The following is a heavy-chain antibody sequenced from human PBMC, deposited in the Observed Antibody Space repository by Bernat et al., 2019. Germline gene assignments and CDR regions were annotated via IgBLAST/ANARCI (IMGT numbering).Heavy chain of an antibody. CDR2: IWYDGSNK. CDR1: GFTFSSYG. CDR3: ARDPWTSGCSGGSCFFGVPDY. V-gene: IGHV3-33*01. D-gene: IGHD2-15*01. J-gene: IGHJ4*02. Sequence: VQLVESGGGVVQPGRSLRLSCAASGFTFSSYGMHWVRQAPGKGLEWVAVIWYDGSNKYYADSVKGRFTISRDNSKNTLYLQMNSLRAEDTAVYYCARDPWTSGCSGGSCFFGVPDYWGQGTLVTVSS.